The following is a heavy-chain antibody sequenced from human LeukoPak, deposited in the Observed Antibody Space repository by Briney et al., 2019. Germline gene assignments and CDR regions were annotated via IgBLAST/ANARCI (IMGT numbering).Heavy chain of an antibody. CDR1: GFTVSSNY. CDR2: IYSGGST. D-gene: IGHD6-6*01. V-gene: IGHV3-66*01. Sequence: GGSLRLSCAASGFTVSSNYMSWVRQAPGKGLEWVSVIYSGGSTYYADSVKGRFTISRDNSKNTLYLQMNSLRAEDTAVYYCARDSRYSSSLGMDVWGQGTTVTVSS. CDR3: ARDSRYSSSLGMDV. J-gene: IGHJ6*02.